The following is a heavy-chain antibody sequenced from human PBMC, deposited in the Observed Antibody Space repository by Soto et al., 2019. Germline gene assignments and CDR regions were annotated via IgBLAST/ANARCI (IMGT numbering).Heavy chain of an antibody. CDR1: GGSISSSSYY. CDR3: ARVDDGADY. CDR2: FSYSGSS. Sequence: ASETLSLTCTVSGGSISSSSYYWSWIRQPPGKGLEWIGYFSYSGSSNYNPSLKSRVTISVDTSKNQFSLKLSSVTAADTAVYYCARVDDGADYWGQGTLVTVSS. D-gene: IGHD1-26*01. V-gene: IGHV4-61*01. J-gene: IGHJ4*02.